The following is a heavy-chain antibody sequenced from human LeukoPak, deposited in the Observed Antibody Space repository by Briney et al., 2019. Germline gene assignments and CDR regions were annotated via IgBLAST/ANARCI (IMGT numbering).Heavy chain of an antibody. D-gene: IGHD6-6*01. V-gene: IGHV4-59*01. CDR1: GASIRSYY. CDR2: IHYSESP. CDR3: ARGVGSSDP. J-gene: IGHJ5*02. Sequence: SETPSLTCTVSGASIRSYYWSWIRQSPGKGLEWIGYIHYSESPNYNPSLKSRVTISVDTSKNQFSLKLRSVTAADTAVYYCARGVGSSDPWGQGTLVTVSS.